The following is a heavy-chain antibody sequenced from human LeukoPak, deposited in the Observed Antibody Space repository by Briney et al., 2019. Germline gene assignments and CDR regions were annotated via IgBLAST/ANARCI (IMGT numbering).Heavy chain of an antibody. J-gene: IGHJ4*02. CDR1: GGSISSYY. D-gene: IGHD3-16*02. CDR3: AAQELSSLPFDY. V-gene: IGHV4-59*01. Sequence: SETLSLTCTVSGGSISSYYWSWIRQPPGKGLEWIGHIYYSGSTNYNPSLKSRVTISVDTSKNQFSLKLSSVTAADTAVYYCAAQELSSLPFDYWGQGTLVTVSS. CDR2: IYYSGST.